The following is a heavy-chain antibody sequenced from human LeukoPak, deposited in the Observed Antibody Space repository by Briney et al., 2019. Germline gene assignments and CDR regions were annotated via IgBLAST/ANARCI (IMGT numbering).Heavy chain of an antibody. Sequence: ASVKVSCKASGYTFTGYYMHWVRQAPGQGLEWMGRINPNSGGTNYAQKFQGRVTMTRDTSISTAYMELSRLRSDDTAVYYCAAVGATPFGVVMDFGDWGQGTLVTVSS. CDR3: AAVGATPFGVVMDFGD. V-gene: IGHV1-2*06. J-gene: IGHJ4*02. CDR1: GYTFTGYY. CDR2: INPNSGGT. D-gene: IGHD3-3*01.